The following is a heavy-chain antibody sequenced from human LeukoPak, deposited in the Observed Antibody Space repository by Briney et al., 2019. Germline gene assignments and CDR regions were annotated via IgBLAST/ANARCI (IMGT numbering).Heavy chain of an antibody. CDR2: IKQDGREK. D-gene: IGHD1-26*01. J-gene: IGHJ4*02. Sequence: PGGSLRLSCAASGFTFSSHWMNWVRQAPGKGLEWVANIKQDGREKYYVDSVKGRFTVSRDNAKNSLYLQMNSLRAEDTAVYYCARDPDTIVGANFDYWGQGTLVTVSS. CDR1: GFTFSSHW. V-gene: IGHV3-7*01. CDR3: ARDPDTIVGANFDY.